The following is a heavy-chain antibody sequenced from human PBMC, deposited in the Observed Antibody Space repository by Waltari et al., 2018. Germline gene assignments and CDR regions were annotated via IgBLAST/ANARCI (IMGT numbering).Heavy chain of an antibody. D-gene: IGHD3-16*01. CDR2: IFASGNT. V-gene: IGHV4-59*08. CDR1: SGPISSDS. CDR3: ARHITFSYDFFAMDV. J-gene: IGHJ6*02. Sequence: QVQLQESGPGLVKHSETLSPTCTVSSGPISSDSWSWIRQPPGKGLEWIGNIFASGNTNYNPSLKSRVTISLDTSKNQISLKLNSVTAADTAVYYCARHITFSYDFFAMDVWGQGTTVIVSS.